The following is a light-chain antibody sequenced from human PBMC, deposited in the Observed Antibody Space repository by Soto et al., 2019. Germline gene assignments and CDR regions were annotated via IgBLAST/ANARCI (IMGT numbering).Light chain of an antibody. V-gene: IGKV3-15*01. J-gene: IGKJ2*01. Sequence: EIVMTQSPATLSVSPGERATLSCRASQNVYTNLAWYQQKPGQAPRLLIYGASTRATGIAARFSGTGSGTQFTLTISSLQSGDVAVYYCQHYNGWPPYTFGQGTKLEIK. CDR2: GAS. CDR3: QHYNGWPPYT. CDR1: QNVYTN.